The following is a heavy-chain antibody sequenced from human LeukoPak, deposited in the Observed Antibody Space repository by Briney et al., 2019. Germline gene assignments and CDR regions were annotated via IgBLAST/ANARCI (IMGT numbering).Heavy chain of an antibody. CDR1: GFTFSSYG. V-gene: IGHV3-30*02. CDR3: AKDSGRKNDFWSGIRY. D-gene: IGHD3-3*01. Sequence: SGGSLRLSCAASGFTFSSYGMHWVRQAPGKGLKWVAFIRYDGSYKYYADSVKGRFTNSRDNSKNTLYLQMNSLRAEDTAVYYCAKDSGRKNDFWSGIRYWGQGTLVTVSS. J-gene: IGHJ4*02. CDR2: IRYDGSYK.